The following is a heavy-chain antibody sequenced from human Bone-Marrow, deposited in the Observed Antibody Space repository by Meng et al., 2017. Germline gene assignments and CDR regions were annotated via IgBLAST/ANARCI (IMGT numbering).Heavy chain of an antibody. V-gene: IGHV4-30-4*01. CDR1: DGSISSSAPYY. Sequence: QVQLQESGPGLVKPAQTLSLTCTVSDGSISSSAPYYWSWIRQPPGKGLEWIGYIFYRGNTYYNPSLTSRVTISVDTSQNQFSLKLSSVTAADTAVYYCARRGTLEWLLAIDYWGQGTLVTVSS. D-gene: IGHD3-3*01. J-gene: IGHJ4*02. CDR3: ARRGTLEWLLAIDY. CDR2: IFYRGNT.